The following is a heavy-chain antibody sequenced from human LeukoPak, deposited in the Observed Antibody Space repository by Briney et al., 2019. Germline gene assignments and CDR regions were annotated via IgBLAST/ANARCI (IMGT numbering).Heavy chain of an antibody. V-gene: IGHV3-48*01. D-gene: IGHD1-1*01. Sequence: GGSLRLSCAASGFPFSSYSMNWVRQAPGKGLEWVSYISASGSNIYYLDSVKGRFTVSRDNAMNSLFLQMDRPRAEDTAAYYCVRVKGTYFDFWGRGTLVTVSS. CDR3: VRVKGTYFDF. CDR1: GFPFSSYS. CDR2: ISASGSNI. J-gene: IGHJ4*02.